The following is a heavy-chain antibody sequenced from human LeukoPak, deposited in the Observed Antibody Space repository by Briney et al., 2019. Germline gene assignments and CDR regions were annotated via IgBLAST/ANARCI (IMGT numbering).Heavy chain of an antibody. V-gene: IGHV3-23*01. Sequence: QPGGSLRLSCAASGFTFSSYGMHWVRQAPGKGLEWVSAISGSGGSTYYADSVKGRFTISRDNSKNTLYLQMNSLRAEDTAVYYCAKAPTRAFNYAEFDYWGQGTLVTVSS. D-gene: IGHD4-11*01. CDR1: GFTFSSYG. CDR3: AKAPTRAFNYAEFDY. CDR2: ISGSGGST. J-gene: IGHJ4*02.